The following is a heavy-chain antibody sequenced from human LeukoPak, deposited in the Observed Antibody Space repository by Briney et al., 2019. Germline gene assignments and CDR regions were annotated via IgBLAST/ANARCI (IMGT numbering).Heavy chain of an antibody. J-gene: IGHJ5*02. Sequence: PGGSLRLSCAASGFTASSNYMSWVRQAPGKGLEWVSVIYSGGSTYYADSAKGRFTISRDNSKNTLYLQMNSLRAEDTAVYYCARQERDSSGYWFDPWGQGTLVTVSS. V-gene: IGHV3-53*01. CDR3: ARQERDSSGYWFDP. D-gene: IGHD6-19*01. CDR2: IYSGGST. CDR1: GFTASSNY.